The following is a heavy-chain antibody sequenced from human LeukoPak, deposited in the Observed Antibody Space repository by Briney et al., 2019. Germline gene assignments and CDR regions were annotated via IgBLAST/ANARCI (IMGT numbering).Heavy chain of an antibody. CDR1: GGSFSGYY. CDR3: ASGYCTNGVCYRYDY. CDR2: INHSGST. V-gene: IGHV4-34*01. D-gene: IGHD2-8*01. Sequence: PSETLSLTCAVYGGSFSGYYWSWIRQPPGKGLEWIGEINHSGSTYYNPSLKSRVTISVDTSKNQFSLKLSSVTAADTAVYYCASGYCTNGVCYRYDYWGQGTLVTVSS. J-gene: IGHJ4*02.